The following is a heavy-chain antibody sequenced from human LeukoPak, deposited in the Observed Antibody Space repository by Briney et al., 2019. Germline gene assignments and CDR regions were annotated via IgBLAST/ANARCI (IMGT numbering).Heavy chain of an antibody. CDR2: ISYSGST. J-gene: IGHJ4*02. CDR1: GGSISTFY. V-gene: IGHV4-59*12. CDR3: ARGSRTPDY. Sequence: PSETLSLTCTVSGGSISTFYWTWIRQPPGKGLEWIGSISYSGSTNYSPSLKSRVTISLDTSKRHFSLRLSSVTAADTAVYFCARGSRTPDYWGQGTLVTVSS. D-gene: IGHD3-10*01.